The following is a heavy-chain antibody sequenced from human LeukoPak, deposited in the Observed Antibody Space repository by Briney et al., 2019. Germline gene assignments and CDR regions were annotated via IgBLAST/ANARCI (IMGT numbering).Heavy chain of an antibody. D-gene: IGHD2-2*02. Sequence: ASVKVSCKASGYTFTSYGISWVRQAPGQGLEWMGWISAYNGNTNYAQKLQGRVTMTTDTSTSTAYMELRSLRSDDTAVYYCARDPQHIVVVPPGVPFDIWGQGTMVTVSS. CDR3: ARDPQHIVVVPPGVPFDI. CDR2: ISAYNGNT. J-gene: IGHJ3*02. V-gene: IGHV1-18*01. CDR1: GYTFTSYG.